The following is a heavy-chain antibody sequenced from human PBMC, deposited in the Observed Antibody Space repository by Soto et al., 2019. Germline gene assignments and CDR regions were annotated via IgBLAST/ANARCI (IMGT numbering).Heavy chain of an antibody. D-gene: IGHD6-13*01. V-gene: IGHV3-33*01. CDR1: GFTFSSYG. CDR2: IWYDGSNK. CDR3: ARDRHSSSFDY. J-gene: IGHJ4*02. Sequence: QVQLVESGGGVVQPGRSLRLSCAASGFTFSSYGMHWVRQAPGKGLEWAAVIWYDGSNKYYADSVKGRFTISRDNSKNTLYLQMNSLRAEDTAVYYCARDRHSSSFDYWGQGTLVTVSS.